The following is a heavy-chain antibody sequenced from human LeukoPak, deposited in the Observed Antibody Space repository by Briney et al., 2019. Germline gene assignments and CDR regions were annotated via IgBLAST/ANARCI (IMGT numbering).Heavy chain of an antibody. CDR3: ARGATYYYYGMDV. J-gene: IGHJ6*02. Sequence: GGSLRLSCAASGFTVSSNYMSWVRQAPGKGREWVSVIYSGGSTYYADSVKGRFTISRDNSKNTLYLQMNSLRAEDTAVYYCARGATYYYYGMDVWGQGTTVTVSS. CDR2: IYSGGST. V-gene: IGHV3-66*01. D-gene: IGHD1-26*01. CDR1: GFTVSSNY.